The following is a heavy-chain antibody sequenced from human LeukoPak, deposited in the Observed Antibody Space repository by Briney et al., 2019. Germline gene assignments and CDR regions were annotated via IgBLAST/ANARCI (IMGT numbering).Heavy chain of an antibody. D-gene: IGHD6-13*01. CDR1: GGSFSGYY. CDR2: INHSGST. J-gene: IGHJ5*02. Sequence: PSETLSLTCAVYGGSFSGYYWSWIRQPPGKGLEWIGEINHSGSTNYNPSLKSRVTISVDTSKNQFSLKLSSVTAADTAVCYCARCSSSWLVRLFDPWDQGTLVTVSS. CDR3: ARCSSSWLVRLFDP. V-gene: IGHV4-34*01.